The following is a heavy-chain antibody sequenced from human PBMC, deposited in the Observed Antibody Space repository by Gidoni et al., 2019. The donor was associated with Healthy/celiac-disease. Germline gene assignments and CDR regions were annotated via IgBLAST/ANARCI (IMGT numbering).Heavy chain of an antibody. CDR2: INHSGST. CDR1: GGSFSGYD. V-gene: IGHV4-34*01. Sequence: QVQLQQWGAGLLKPSEPLSLTCAVYGGSFSGYDWGWIRQPPGKGLEWIGEINHSGSTNYNPSLKSRVTISVDTSKNQFSLKLSSVTAADTAVYYCARGEGRGGFFFDYWGQGTLVTVSS. D-gene: IGHD3-16*01. J-gene: IGHJ4*02. CDR3: ARGEGRGGFFFDY.